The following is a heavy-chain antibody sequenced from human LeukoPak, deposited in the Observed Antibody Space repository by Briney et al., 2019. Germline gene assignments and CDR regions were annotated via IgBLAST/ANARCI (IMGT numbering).Heavy chain of an antibody. Sequence: GESLKISCKHSEYCFPNYCVGWVRQMPGKGLEWMGIIYPDDSDTRYSPSFQGRVTISADKSINTAYLEWSSLKASDTATYYCAIGRGGQQLGDYWGQGTLVTVSS. D-gene: IGHD6-13*01. J-gene: IGHJ4*02. CDR2: IYPDDSDT. CDR1: EYCFPNYC. V-gene: IGHV5-51*01. CDR3: AIGRGGQQLGDY.